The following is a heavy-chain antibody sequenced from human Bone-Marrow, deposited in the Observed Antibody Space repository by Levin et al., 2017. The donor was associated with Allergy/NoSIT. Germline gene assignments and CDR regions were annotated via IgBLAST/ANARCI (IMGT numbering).Heavy chain of an antibody. CDR1: GLSFSNYD. V-gene: IGHV3-21*06. D-gene: IGHD3-16*01. J-gene: IGHJ6*02. Sequence: GGSLRLSCAASGLSFSNYDMNWVRQAPGKGLEWVSSISGGSSRIYYADSVKGRFTISRDNAKNSLYLQMNSLRVEDTDGYYCGSWAMFYYDGSDLDYFYYGMDVWGQGATVTVSS. CDR3: GSWAMFYYDGSDLDYFYYGMDV. CDR2: ISGGSSRI.